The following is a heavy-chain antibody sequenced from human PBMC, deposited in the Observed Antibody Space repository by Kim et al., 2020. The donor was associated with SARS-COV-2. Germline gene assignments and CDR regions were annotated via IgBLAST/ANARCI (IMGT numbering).Heavy chain of an antibody. J-gene: IGHJ6*02. CDR1: GGSFSGYY. CDR3: ARDWTIAAAGRTGSENYYYYGMDV. CDR2: INHSGST. Sequence: SETLSLTCAVYGGSFSGYYWSWIRQPPGKGLEWIGEINHSGSTNYNPSLKSRVTISVDTSKNQFSLKLSSVTAADTAVYYCARDWTIAAAGRTGSENYYYYGMDVWGQGTTVTVSS. V-gene: IGHV4-34*01. D-gene: IGHD6-13*01.